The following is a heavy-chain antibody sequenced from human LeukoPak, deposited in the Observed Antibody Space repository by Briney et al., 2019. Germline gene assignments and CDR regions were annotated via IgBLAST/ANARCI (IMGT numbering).Heavy chain of an antibody. Sequence: SETLSLTCTVSGGSISSYYWSWIRQPPGKGLEWIGYIYYSGSTNYNPSLKSRVTISIDTSKNQFSLKLNSMTAADTAVYYCARGEGARDGYNYAGPFYFDYWGHGTLVTVSS. CDR1: GGSISSYY. D-gene: IGHD5-24*01. CDR3: ARGEGARDGYNYAGPFYFDY. CDR2: IYYSGST. J-gene: IGHJ4*01. V-gene: IGHV4-59*12.